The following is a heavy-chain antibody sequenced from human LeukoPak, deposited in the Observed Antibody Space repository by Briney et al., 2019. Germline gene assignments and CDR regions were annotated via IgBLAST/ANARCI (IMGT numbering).Heavy chain of an antibody. CDR1: GFTFSDYW. V-gene: IGHV3-21*01. J-gene: IGHJ4*02. D-gene: IGHD6-19*01. CDR2: ISSSSSYI. Sequence: GGSLRLSCAASGFTFSDYWMHWVRQAPGKGLEWVSSISSSSSYIYYADSVKGRFTISRDNAKNSLYLQMNSLRAEDTAVYYCAREVSGWYGGWGQGTLVTVSS. CDR3: AREVSGWYGG.